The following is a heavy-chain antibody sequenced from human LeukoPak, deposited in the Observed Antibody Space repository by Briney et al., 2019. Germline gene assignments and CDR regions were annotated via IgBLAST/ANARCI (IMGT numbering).Heavy chain of an antibody. CDR3: AKQEAYDFWSGGYFDP. V-gene: IGHV3-23*01. Sequence: GGSLRLSCAASGFTFSSYAMSWVLQAPGRGREWVAAISGSGASTNYADSVKGRFTISRDNSKDTLYLQMNSLRAEDTAIYYCAKQEAYDFWSGGYFDPWGQGTLVTVSS. D-gene: IGHD3-3*01. CDR2: ISGSGAST. J-gene: IGHJ5*02. CDR1: GFTFSSYA.